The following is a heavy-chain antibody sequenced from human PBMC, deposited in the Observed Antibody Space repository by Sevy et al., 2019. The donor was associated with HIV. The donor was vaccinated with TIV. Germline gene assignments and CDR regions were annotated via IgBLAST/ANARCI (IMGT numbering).Heavy chain of an antibody. CDR1: GFSFSNYA. CDR3: ASHYYDSTGYYYPLDY. V-gene: IGHV3-30*04. D-gene: IGHD3-22*01. J-gene: IGHJ4*02. CDR2: ISTDGNIK. Sequence: GGSLRLSCTASGFSFSNYAMYWVRQAPGKGLEWVAVISTDGNIKDYADSVKGRFTISRDNFKNTLYLQMNSLRAEDSAVYYCASHYYDSTGYYYPLDYWGLGTLVTVSS.